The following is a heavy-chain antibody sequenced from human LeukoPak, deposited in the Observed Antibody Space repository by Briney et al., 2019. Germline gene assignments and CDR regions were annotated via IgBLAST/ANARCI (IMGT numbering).Heavy chain of an antibody. D-gene: IGHD4-11*01. CDR1: GFTFSSYS. Sequence: GGSLRLSCAASGFTFSSYSMNWVRQAPGKGLEWVSSISSSSSYIYYADSVKGRFTISRDNAKNSLYLQMNSLRAEDTAVYYCARAYSLDYPPDYWGQGTLVTVSS. J-gene: IGHJ4*02. CDR3: ARAYSLDYPPDY. V-gene: IGHV3-21*01. CDR2: ISSSSSYI.